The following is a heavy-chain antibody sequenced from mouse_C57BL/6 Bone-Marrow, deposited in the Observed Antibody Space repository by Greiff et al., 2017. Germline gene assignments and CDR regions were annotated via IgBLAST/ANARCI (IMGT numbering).Heavy chain of an antibody. Sequence: VQLQESGAELVKPGASVKMSCKASGYTFTTYPLEWMKQNHVTSLTWIGNVHPYNNDTKYNEKFKGKATLTVEKSSNTVYLELSRLTSDDAAVYYCARSSTFFYYFDYWGQGTTLTVSS. CDR1: GYTFTTYP. D-gene: IGHD5-1*01. V-gene: IGHV1-47*01. CDR3: ARSSTFFYYFDY. CDR2: VHPYNNDT. J-gene: IGHJ2*01.